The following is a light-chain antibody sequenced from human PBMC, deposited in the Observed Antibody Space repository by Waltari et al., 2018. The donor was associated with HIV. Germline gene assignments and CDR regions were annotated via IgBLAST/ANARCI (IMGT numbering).Light chain of an antibody. Sequence: QSALTQPASVSGSPGQSITISCTGTSSDVGGYNYVSWYQQHPGKAPKLMIYDVSKRPSGVSNRFSGPKSGNTASLTISGLQAEDEADYYCCSYAGSSTWVFGGGTKLTVL. J-gene: IGLJ3*02. CDR2: DVS. CDR1: SSDVGGYNY. CDR3: CSYAGSSTWV. V-gene: IGLV2-23*02.